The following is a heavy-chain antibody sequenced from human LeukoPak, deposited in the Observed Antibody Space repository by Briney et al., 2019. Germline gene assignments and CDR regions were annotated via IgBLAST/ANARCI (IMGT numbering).Heavy chain of an antibody. J-gene: IGHJ3*02. V-gene: IGHV1-2*02. CDR1: GYTFTGYY. D-gene: IGHD5-18*01. CDR3: ARDLLPWIRLWSLGGRDAFDI. CDR2: INPNSGGT. Sequence: ASVKVSCKASGYTFTGYYMHWVRQAPGQGLEWMGWINPNSGGTNYAQKFQGRVTMTRDTSISTAYMELSRLRSDDAAVYYCARDLLPWIRLWSLGGRDAFDIWGQGTMVTVSS.